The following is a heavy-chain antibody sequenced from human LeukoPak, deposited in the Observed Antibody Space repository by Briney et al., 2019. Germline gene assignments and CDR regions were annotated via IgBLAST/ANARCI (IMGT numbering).Heavy chain of an antibody. V-gene: IGHV3-23*01. J-gene: IGHJ1*01. CDR2: ISGSGGGT. D-gene: IGHD3-22*01. Sequence: PGGSLRLSCAASGFTFSSYAMSWVRQAPGKGLEWVSAISGSGGGTYYADSVKGRFTISRDNSKNTLYLQMNSLRAEDTAVYYCAKDYYDSSGYYSYRVHFQHWGQGTLVTVSS. CDR1: GFTFSSYA. CDR3: AKDYYDSSGYYSYRVHFQH.